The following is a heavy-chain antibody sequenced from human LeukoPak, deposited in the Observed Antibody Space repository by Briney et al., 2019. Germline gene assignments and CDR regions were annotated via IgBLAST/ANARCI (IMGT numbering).Heavy chain of an antibody. J-gene: IGHJ3*02. D-gene: IGHD3-22*01. V-gene: IGHV4-59*01. CDR3: ARARNYYDSSGYYYEGDAFDI. CDR1: GGSISSYH. CDR2: IYYGGST. Sequence: SETLSLTCTVSGGSISSYHWSWIRQPPGKGLECIGYIYYGGSTHYNPSLKSRVTISVDTYKNQFSLKLSSVTAADTAVYFCARARNYYDSSGYYYEGDAFDIWGQGTMVTVSS.